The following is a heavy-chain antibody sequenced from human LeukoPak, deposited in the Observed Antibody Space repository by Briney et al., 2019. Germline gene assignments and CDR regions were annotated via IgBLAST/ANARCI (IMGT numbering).Heavy chain of an antibody. CDR1: GGTFSSYA. CDR2: IIPIFGTA. CDR3: ASGKPTRHPYQLLFSFDY. D-gene: IGHD2-2*01. J-gene: IGHJ4*02. Sequence: SVKVSCKASGGTFSSYAISWVRQAPGQGLEWMGGIIPIFGTANYAQKFQGRVTITTDESTSTAYMELGSLRSEDTAVYYCASGKPTRHPYQLLFSFDYWGQGTLVTVSS. V-gene: IGHV1-69*05.